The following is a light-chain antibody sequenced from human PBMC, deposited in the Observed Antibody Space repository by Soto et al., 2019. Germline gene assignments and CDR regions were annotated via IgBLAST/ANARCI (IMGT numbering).Light chain of an antibody. Sequence: SVLTQPASVSGSPGQSITISCTGTSSDICAYNYVSWYQQYPGKAPKLMIYGVTNRPSGVSNRFSGSKTGNTASLTISGLQAEDEADYYCFSHRSGDSHVFGTGTKVTVL. J-gene: IGLJ1*01. CDR3: FSHRSGDSHV. CDR2: GVT. CDR1: SSDICAYNY. V-gene: IGLV2-14*01.